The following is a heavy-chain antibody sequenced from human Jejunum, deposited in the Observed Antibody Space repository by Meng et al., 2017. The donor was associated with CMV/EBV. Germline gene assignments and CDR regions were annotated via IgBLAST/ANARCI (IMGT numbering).Heavy chain of an antibody. J-gene: IGHJ4*02. CDR1: GGSFSTYT. Sequence: VPLVESGAEVNKPGSSVKVACKTSGGSFSTYTFSWVRQAPGQGLEWMGWINAYNGDTNYAQTLQGRVTMTTDTSTSTAYMELRSLRSDDTAVYYCARVEVGITSGDYWGQGTLVTVSS. V-gene: IGHV1-18*01. CDR2: INAYNGDT. CDR3: ARVEVGITSGDY. D-gene: IGHD1-26*01.